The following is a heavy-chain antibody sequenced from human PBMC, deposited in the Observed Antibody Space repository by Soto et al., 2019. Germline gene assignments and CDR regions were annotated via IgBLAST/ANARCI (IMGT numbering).Heavy chain of an antibody. CDR3: ARDGYDGSGSPYPAF. Sequence: ETLSLTCTVSGASMSEYFWSWIRQSPGKGLEWIGYIYYLGSTDYNPSLKSRVTISVDTSKRQFSLRLTSVTAADTAVYYCARDGYDGSGSPYPAFWGPGTQVTVSS. CDR2: IYYLGST. V-gene: IGHV4-59*01. D-gene: IGHD3-10*01. J-gene: IGHJ4*02. CDR1: GASMSEYF.